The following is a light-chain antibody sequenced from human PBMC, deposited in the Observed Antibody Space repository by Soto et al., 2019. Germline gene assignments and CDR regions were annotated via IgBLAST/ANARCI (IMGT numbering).Light chain of an antibody. CDR1: QTITIS. CDR2: AAS. Sequence: DIQMTQSPSSLSASVGDRVTITCRASQTITISLNWYQQKPGKAPKLLIYAASNLQSGVPSRFSGSGSGTDFILTISSLQTEDFATYYCQQSHGFPYSFGQGTKLEI. J-gene: IGKJ2*01. V-gene: IGKV1-39*01. CDR3: QQSHGFPYS.